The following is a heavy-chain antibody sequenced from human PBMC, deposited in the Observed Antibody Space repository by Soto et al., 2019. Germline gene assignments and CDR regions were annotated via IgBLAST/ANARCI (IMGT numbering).Heavy chain of an antibody. Sequence: GGSLRLSCSASGFTFGDFAMSWFRQAPGKGLEWVGFVRSKAYGGTTEYATSVKGRFTISRDDSKSIAYLQMTSLKTEDTAVYYCTREAVVIAAFYYYYYMDVWGKGTTVTVSS. V-gene: IGHV3-49*03. CDR1: GFTFGDFA. J-gene: IGHJ6*03. CDR2: VRSKAYGGTT. D-gene: IGHD2-15*01. CDR3: TREAVVIAAFYYYYYMDV.